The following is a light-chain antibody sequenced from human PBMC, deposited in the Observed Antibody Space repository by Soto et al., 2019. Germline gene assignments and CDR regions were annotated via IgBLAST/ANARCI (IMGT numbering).Light chain of an antibody. Sequence: DIQLTQSPSFLSASVGDRVTITCRASQGISSYLAWYQQKPGKAPKLLISVASTLQSGVPSRFSGSGSGTDFTLTIGSLQPEDVATYYCQQYNSAPRTFGQGTKVDI. V-gene: IGKV1-27*01. CDR1: QGISSY. CDR2: VAS. CDR3: QQYNSAPRT. J-gene: IGKJ1*01.